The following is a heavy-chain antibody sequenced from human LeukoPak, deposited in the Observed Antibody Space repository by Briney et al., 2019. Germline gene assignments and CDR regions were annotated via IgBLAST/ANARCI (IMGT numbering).Heavy chain of an antibody. D-gene: IGHD3-10*01. CDR1: GYTRTELS. Sequence: GASVKVSCKVSGYTRTELSMHWVRQAPGKGLEWMGGFDPEDGETIYAQKFQGRVTMTEDTSTDTAYMELSSLRSEDTAVYYCATAIMVRAMNYFDYWGQGTLVTVSS. J-gene: IGHJ4*02. CDR2: FDPEDGET. V-gene: IGHV1-24*01. CDR3: ATAIMVRAMNYFDY.